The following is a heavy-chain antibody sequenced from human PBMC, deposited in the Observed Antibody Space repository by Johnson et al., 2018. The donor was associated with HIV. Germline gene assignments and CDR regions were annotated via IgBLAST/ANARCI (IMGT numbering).Heavy chain of an antibody. CDR1: GFTFDDYA. CDR2: ISWNSGSI. D-gene: IGHD2-15*01. CDR3: AREGYCSGGSCYSNAFDI. V-gene: IGHV3-9*01. J-gene: IGHJ3*02. Sequence: VQLVESGGGLVQPGRSLRLSCAASGFTFDDYAMHWVRQAPGKGLEWVSGISWNSGSIGYADSVKGRFIISRDNAKNSLYLQMNTLRPEDTALYYCAREGYCSGGSCYSNAFDIWGQGTMVTVSS.